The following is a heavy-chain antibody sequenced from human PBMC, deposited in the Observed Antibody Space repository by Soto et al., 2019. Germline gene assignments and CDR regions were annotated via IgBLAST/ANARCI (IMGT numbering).Heavy chain of an antibody. CDR3: ARDVPKVFVGFGEFLNWFDP. CDR1: GFTFSSYS. V-gene: IGHV3-21*01. D-gene: IGHD3-10*01. CDR2: ISSSSSYI. Sequence: GGSLRLSCAASGFTFSSYSMNWVRQAPGKGLEWVSSISSSSSYIYYADSVKGRFTISRDNAKNSLYLQMNSLRAEDTAVYYCARDVPKVFVGFGEFLNWFDPWGQGTLVTVSS. J-gene: IGHJ5*02.